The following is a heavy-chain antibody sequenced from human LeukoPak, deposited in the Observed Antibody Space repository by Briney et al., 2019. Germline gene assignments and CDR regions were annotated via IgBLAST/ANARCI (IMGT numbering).Heavy chain of an antibody. Sequence: PGGSLRLSCAASGFTLDDYDMNWVRQAPGKGLEWVSGINWNGGSTVYADSVKGRFTISRDNAKNSLYLQMNSLRAEDTALYYCARDRTYDILTGYSAFDYWGQGTLVTVSS. CDR2: INWNGGST. CDR1: GFTLDDYD. V-gene: IGHV3-20*04. CDR3: ARDRTYDILTGYSAFDY. D-gene: IGHD3-9*01. J-gene: IGHJ4*02.